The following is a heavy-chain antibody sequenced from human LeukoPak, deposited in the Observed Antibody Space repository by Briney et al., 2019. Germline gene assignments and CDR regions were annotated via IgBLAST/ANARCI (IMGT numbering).Heavy chain of an antibody. V-gene: IGHV3-21*01. CDR3: ARVGVSVGGNFDY. CDR2: ISCSSRYI. Sequence: PGGSLRLSCAVSGFTFSSYTMNWVRQAPGKGLEWVSSISCSSRYINYADSMKGRFTISRDNANDSLFLQMNSLRAEDTDVYYSARVGVSVGGNFDYWGQGTLVTVSS. J-gene: IGHJ4*02. CDR1: GFTFSSYT. D-gene: IGHD3-16*01.